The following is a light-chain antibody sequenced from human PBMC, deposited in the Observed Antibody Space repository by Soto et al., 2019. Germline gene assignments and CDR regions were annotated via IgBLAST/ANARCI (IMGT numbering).Light chain of an antibody. CDR1: QSTTY. V-gene: IGKV3-20*01. CDR3: QRYGRSQWT. CDR2: GSS. Sequence: EIVMTQSPATLSVSPGEKASISCRASQSTTYLAWYQQKPGQAPRLLIYGSSTRAPGTPDRFSASGSGTDFTLTISRLEPEDFAVYFCQRYGRSQWTFGQGTKVDIK. J-gene: IGKJ1*01.